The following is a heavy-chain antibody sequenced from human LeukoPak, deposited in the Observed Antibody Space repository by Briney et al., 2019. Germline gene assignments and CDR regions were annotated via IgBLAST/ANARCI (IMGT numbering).Heavy chain of an antibody. Sequence: PSETLSLTCTVSGGSISTSSYYWGWIRQPPGKGLEWIGSIFYSGNTYYNPSLKSRITMSVDTSKNQFSLRLTSVTAADTAVYYCAGGTIFGVVKDYYYYYYMDVWGKGTTVTVSS. V-gene: IGHV4-39*07. CDR2: IFYSGNT. CDR3: AGGTIFGVVKDYYYYYYMDV. J-gene: IGHJ6*03. D-gene: IGHD3-3*01. CDR1: GGSISTSSYY.